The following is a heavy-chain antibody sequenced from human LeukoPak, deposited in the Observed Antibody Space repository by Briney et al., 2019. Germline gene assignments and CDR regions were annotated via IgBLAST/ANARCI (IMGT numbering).Heavy chain of an antibody. Sequence: ASVKVSCKVSGYTLTELSMHWVRQAPGKGLEWMGGFDPEGGETIYAQKFQGRVTMTEDTSTDTAYMELSSLRSEDTAVYYCATSQVVYAILDYWGQGTLVTVSS. CDR3: ATSQVVYAILDY. CDR1: GYTLTELS. CDR2: FDPEGGET. J-gene: IGHJ4*02. D-gene: IGHD2-8*02. V-gene: IGHV1-24*01.